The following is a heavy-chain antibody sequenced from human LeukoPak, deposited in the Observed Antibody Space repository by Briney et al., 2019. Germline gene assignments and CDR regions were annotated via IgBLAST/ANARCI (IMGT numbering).Heavy chain of an antibody. J-gene: IGHJ5*02. CDR3: ARASSWFDP. CDR1: GASISSYY. V-gene: IGHV4-59*01. CDR2: IYYSGST. Sequence: SETLSLTCTVSGASISSYYWSWIRQPPGKGLEWIGYIYYSGSTNYNPSLKSRVTISVDTSKNQFSLKLSSVTAADTAVYYCARASSWFDPWGQGTLVTVSS.